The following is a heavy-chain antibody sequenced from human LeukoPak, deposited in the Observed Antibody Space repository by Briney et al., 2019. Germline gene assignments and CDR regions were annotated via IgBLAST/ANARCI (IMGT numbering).Heavy chain of an antibody. J-gene: IGHJ3*02. Sequence: ASVKASCKASGYTFTSYAMNWVRQAPGQGLEWMGWINTNTGNPTYAQGFTGRFVFSLDTSVSTAYLQISSLKAEDTAVYYCARGGYYYDTQGSAFDIWGQGTMVTVSS. D-gene: IGHD3-22*01. CDR2: INTNTGNP. V-gene: IGHV7-4-1*02. CDR1: GYTFTSYA. CDR3: ARGGYYYDTQGSAFDI.